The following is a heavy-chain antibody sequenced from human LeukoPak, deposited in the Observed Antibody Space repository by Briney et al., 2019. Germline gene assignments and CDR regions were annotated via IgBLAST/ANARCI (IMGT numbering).Heavy chain of an antibody. J-gene: IGHJ4*02. V-gene: IGHV3-23*01. D-gene: IGHD3-10*01. CDR2: ISGSDGRT. CDR3: ARADKGFGESPGKPNC. CDR1: GFTFSGYA. Sequence: GGSLRLSCAASGFTFSGYAMSWVRQAPGKGLEWVAVISGSDGRTNYADSVKGRFTISRDNSKNSLYLQMNSLRAEDTAVYYCARADKGFGESPGKPNCWGQGTLVTVSS.